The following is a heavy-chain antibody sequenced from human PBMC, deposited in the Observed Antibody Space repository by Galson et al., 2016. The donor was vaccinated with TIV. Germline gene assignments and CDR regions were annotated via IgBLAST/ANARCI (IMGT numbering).Heavy chain of an antibody. J-gene: IGHJ4*02. CDR3: AKFSGTYYNQYFFDY. CDR1: GCRFSSFA. V-gene: IGHV3-23*03. Sequence: SLKLSCKASGCRFSSFAIGWVRQAPGKGLEWIAGIYGGGNNPYYAENAKGRFTISRDNSKNNVYLQMNSLRAEDSAIYYCAKFSGTYYNQYFFDYWGKGTPVTVSS. CDR2: IYGGGNNP. D-gene: IGHD3-10*01.